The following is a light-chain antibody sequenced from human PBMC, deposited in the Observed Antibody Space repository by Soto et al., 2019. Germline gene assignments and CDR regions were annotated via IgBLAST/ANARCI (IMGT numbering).Light chain of an antibody. J-gene: IGKJ2*01. Sequence: EIVLTQSPGTLSLSPGERATLSCRASQSVSSNFFAWYQQKPGQAPRLLIYGVSNRATGIPDRFSGSGSGTDFSLTISRLEREDFAIYYCQQYGSSPRTVGQGTKLEI. CDR3: QQYGSSPRT. CDR1: QSVSSNF. CDR2: GVS. V-gene: IGKV3-20*01.